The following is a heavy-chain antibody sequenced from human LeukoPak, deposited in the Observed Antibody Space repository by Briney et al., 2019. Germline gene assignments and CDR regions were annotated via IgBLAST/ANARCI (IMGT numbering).Heavy chain of an antibody. D-gene: IGHD3-10*01. V-gene: IGHV3-48*02. CDR1: GFTFFSYD. CDR2: ISSSATTK. CDR3: ARDRAYAFDN. J-gene: IGHJ3*02. Sequence: PGGSLRLSCAASGFTFFSYDMYWVRQAPGKGLEWVSYISSSATTKYYADSVKGRFTISRDNAKNSVYLQMNSLRDEDTAVYYCARDRAYAFDNWGQGTMVTVSS.